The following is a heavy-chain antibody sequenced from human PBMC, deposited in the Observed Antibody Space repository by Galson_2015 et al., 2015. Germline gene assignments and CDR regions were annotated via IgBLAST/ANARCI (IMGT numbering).Heavy chain of an antibody. J-gene: IGHJ3*02. D-gene: IGHD3-16*01. CDR1: GYTFASYG. Sequence: QSGAEVIKPGASVKVSCTASGYTFASYGISWVRQAPGQGLEWMGWISAYNGNTNYAQKLQGRVTMTTDTSTSTAYMELRSLRSDDTALYYCARDRSMITFGGPPGAFDIWGQGTMVTVSS. V-gene: IGHV1-18*01. CDR3: ARDRSMITFGGPPGAFDI. CDR2: ISAYNGNT.